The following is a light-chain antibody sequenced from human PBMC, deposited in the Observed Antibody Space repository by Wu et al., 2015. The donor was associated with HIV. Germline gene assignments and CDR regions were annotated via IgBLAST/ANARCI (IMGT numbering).Light chain of an antibody. CDR2: KSS. J-gene: IGKJ1*01. Sequence: DIQMTQSPSTLSASVGDRVLITCRASQSISNWLAWYQQKPGKAPKLLIYKSSFLESGVPPRFSGSGSGTEFSLIISSLQADDFATYYCQHYYSYPWVFGQGTKVEIK. CDR3: QHYYSYPWV. V-gene: IGKV1-5*03. CDR1: QSISNW.